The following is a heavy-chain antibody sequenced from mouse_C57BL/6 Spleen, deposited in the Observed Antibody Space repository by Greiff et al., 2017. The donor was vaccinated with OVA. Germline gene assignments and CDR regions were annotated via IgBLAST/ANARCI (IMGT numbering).Heavy chain of an antibody. D-gene: IGHD2-5*01. V-gene: IGHV1-64*01. CDR1: GYTFTSYW. CDR3: AREGSNYEGWFAY. CDR2: IHPNSGST. Sequence: QVQLQQPGAELVKPGASVKLSCKASGYTFTSYWMHWVKQRPGQGLEWIGMIHPNSGSTNYNEKFKSKATLTVDKSSSTAYTQLSSLTSEDSAVYYCAREGSNYEGWFAYWGQGTLVTVSA. J-gene: IGHJ3*01.